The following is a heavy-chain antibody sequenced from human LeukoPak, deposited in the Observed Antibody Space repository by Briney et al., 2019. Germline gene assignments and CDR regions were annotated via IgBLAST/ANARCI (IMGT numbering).Heavy chain of an antibody. Sequence: SVKVSCKASGGTFSSYAISWVRQAPGQGLEWMGGIIPIFGTANYAQKFQGRVTITADESTSTAYMELSSLRSEDTAVYYCARSSEYYYGSGSYYPYDYYYYYYMDVWGKGTTVTISS. V-gene: IGHV1-69*13. CDR1: GGTFSSYA. J-gene: IGHJ6*03. CDR2: IIPIFGTA. CDR3: ARSSEYYYGSGSYYPYDYYYYYYMDV. D-gene: IGHD3-10*01.